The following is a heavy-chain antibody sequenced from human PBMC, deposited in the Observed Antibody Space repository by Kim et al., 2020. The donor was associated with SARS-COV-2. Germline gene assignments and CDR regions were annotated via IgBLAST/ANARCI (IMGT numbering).Heavy chain of an antibody. CDR3: ARWPYLEEYYGMDV. CDR1: GFTFSDYY. Sequence: GGSLRLSCAASGFTFSDYYMSWIRQAPGKGLEWVSYISSSGSTIYYADSVKGRFTISRDNAKNSLYLQMNSLRAEDTAVYYCARWPYLEEYYGMDVWGQGTTVTVSS. CDR2: ISSSGSTI. V-gene: IGHV3-11*01. J-gene: IGHJ6*02. D-gene: IGHD2-2*02.